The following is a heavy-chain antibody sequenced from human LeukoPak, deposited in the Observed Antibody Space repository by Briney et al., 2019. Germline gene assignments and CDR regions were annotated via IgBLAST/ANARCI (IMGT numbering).Heavy chain of an antibody. CDR3: ARDLPSPGISVADDY. CDR1: GFTLTGYY. Sequence: GASVKVSCRASGFTLTGYYMFWLRQAPGQGLEWMGRINPNSGGTNYAQKFQGRVTMTRDTSITTAYMQLSSLSSDDTAVYYCARDLPSPGISVADDYWGQGTLVTVSS. CDR2: INPNSGGT. V-gene: IGHV1-2*06. D-gene: IGHD6-19*01. J-gene: IGHJ4*02.